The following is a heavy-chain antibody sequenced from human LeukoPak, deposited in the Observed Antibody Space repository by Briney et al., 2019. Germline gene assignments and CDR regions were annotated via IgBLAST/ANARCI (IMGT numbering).Heavy chain of an antibody. V-gene: IGHV4-39*01. J-gene: IGHJ4*02. CDR1: GGSISSSSNY. CDR2: IYYSGST. CDR3: ARVAVWGSYRGPFDY. D-gene: IGHD3-16*02. Sequence: PSETLSLTCTVSGGSISSSSNYWGWIRQPPGKGLEWIGSIYYSGSTYYNPSLKSRVTISVDTSKNQFSLMLSSVTAADTAVYYCARVAVWGSYRGPFDYWGQGTLVTVSS.